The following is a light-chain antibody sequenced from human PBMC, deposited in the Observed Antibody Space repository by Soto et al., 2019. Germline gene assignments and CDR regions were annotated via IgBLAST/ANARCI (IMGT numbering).Light chain of an antibody. V-gene: IGKV3-20*01. J-gene: IGKJ1*01. Sequence: EILLTQSPGTLSLSPGDRATLSFRASQSLGSGYLAWYRQKPGQAPRILIYAASSRATGVPDRFSGSGSGTDFTLTISRLEPEDFAVYYCQHYGTSPSTFGRGTKVAIK. CDR2: AAS. CDR1: QSLGSGY. CDR3: QHYGTSPST.